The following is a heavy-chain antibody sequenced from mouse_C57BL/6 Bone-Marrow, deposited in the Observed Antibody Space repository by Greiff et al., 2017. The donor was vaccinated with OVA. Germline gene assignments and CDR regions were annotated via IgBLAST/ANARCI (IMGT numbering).Heavy chain of an antibody. D-gene: IGHD2-3*01. J-gene: IGHJ3*01. V-gene: IGHV1-53*01. CDR3: ARWNDGYRVPFAY. CDR2: INPSNGGT. Sequence: QVQLQQSGTELVKPGASVKLSCKASGYTFTSSWMHWVKQRPGQGLEWIGNINPSNGGTNYNEKFKSKATLTVDKSSSTAYMQLSSLTSEDSEVYYCARWNDGYRVPFAYWGQGTLVTVSA. CDR1: GYTFTSSW.